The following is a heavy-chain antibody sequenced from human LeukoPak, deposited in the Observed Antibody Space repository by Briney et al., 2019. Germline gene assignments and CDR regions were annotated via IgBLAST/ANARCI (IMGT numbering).Heavy chain of an antibody. CDR1: GFTFSSYG. Sequence: PGGSLRLSCAASGFTFSSYGTHWVRQAPGKGLEWVAVISYDGSDKYYADSVKGRFTISRDNSKNTLYLQMNSLRAEDTAVYYCAKDRLWSYYYDSSGYYLDYWGQGTLVTVSS. J-gene: IGHJ4*02. D-gene: IGHD3-22*01. CDR2: ISYDGSDK. CDR3: AKDRLWSYYYDSSGYYLDY. V-gene: IGHV3-30*18.